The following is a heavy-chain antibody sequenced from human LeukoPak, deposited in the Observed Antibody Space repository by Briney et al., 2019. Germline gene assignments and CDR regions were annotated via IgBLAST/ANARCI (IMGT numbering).Heavy chain of an antibody. D-gene: IGHD3-16*01. J-gene: IGHJ4*02. CDR1: GFTFSSYG. Sequence: GGSLRLSCAASGFTFSSYGMHWVRQAPGKGLEWVAVISYDGSNKYYADSVKGRFTISRDNPKNTLYLQMNSLRAEDTAVYYCAKDHPRGESVDYWGQGTLVTVSS. CDR3: AKDHPRGESVDY. CDR2: ISYDGSNK. V-gene: IGHV3-30*18.